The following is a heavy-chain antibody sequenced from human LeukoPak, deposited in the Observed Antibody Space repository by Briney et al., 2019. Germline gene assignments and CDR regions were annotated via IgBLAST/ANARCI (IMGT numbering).Heavy chain of an antibody. CDR2: IYYSGST. J-gene: IGHJ5*02. CDR1: GGSISSYY. V-gene: IGHV4-59*01. Sequence: HPSETLSLTCTVSGGSISSYYWSWIRQPPGKGLEWIGYIYYSGSTNYNPSLKSRVTISVDTSKNQFSLKLSSVTAADTAVYYCARALGLGIVVVPAAIWFDPWGQGTLVTVSS. CDR3: ARALGLGIVVVPAAIWFDP. D-gene: IGHD2-2*01.